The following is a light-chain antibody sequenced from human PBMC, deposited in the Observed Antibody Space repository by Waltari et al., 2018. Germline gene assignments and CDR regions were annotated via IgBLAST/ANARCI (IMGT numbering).Light chain of an antibody. J-gene: IGKJ1*01. CDR2: GAS. CDR3: QQYNNWPPWT. CDR1: QSVFSN. Sequence: IVMSHSPAPLSVSPGERSPLPCRASQSVFSNLAWYQQKPGQAPRLLIYGASTRATGIPARFSGSGSGTEFTLTISSLQSEDFAVYYCQQYNNWPPWTFGQGTKVEIK. V-gene: IGKV3-15*01.